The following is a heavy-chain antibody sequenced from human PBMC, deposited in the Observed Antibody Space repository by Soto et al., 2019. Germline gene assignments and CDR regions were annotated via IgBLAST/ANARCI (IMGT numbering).Heavy chain of an antibody. Sequence: GGSLRLSCAASGFTFSSYAMSWVRQAPGKGLEWVSAISGSGGSTYYADSVKGRFTISRDNSKNTLYLQMNSLRAEDTAVYYCANHRITMVRGALSYFDYWGQGTLVTV. CDR2: ISGSGGST. CDR3: ANHRITMVRGALSYFDY. J-gene: IGHJ4*02. V-gene: IGHV3-23*01. CDR1: GFTFSSYA. D-gene: IGHD3-10*01.